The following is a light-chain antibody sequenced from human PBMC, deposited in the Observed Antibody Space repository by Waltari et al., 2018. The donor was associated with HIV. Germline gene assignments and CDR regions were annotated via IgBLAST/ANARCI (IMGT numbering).Light chain of an antibody. J-gene: IGLJ2*01. CDR2: QDD. V-gene: IGLV3-1*01. Sequence: SYELTQPPSVSVSPGQTASITCSGDNLGNRYTSWYQQKPGQSPVVVLYQDDKRPSGIPERFSGSNSGNTATLTISGTHALDEADYYCQAWDDSTGICGGGTTLTVL. CDR1: NLGNRY. CDR3: QAWDDSTGI.